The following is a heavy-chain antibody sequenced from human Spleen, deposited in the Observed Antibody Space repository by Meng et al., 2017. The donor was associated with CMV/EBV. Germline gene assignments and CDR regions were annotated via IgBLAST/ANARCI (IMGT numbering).Heavy chain of an antibody. J-gene: IGHJ4*02. D-gene: IGHD3-3*01. CDR3: ARDTGFWSGEADY. CDR1: GYTFTGYY. CDR2: INPNSGGT. V-gene: IGHV1-2*02. Sequence: QVEPVQFGAEVKKPGASVKVSCKDSGYTFTGYYMHWVRQAPGQGLEWMGWINPNSGGTNYAQKFQGRVTMTRDTSISTAYMELSRLRSDDTAVYYCARDTGFWSGEADYWGQGTLVTVSS.